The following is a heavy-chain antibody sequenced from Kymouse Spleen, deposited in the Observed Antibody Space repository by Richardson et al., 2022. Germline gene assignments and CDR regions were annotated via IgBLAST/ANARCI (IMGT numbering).Heavy chain of an antibody. D-gene: IGHD3-10*01. CDR1: GGSFSGYY. CDR2: INHSGST. V-gene: IGHV4-34*01. Sequence: QVQLQQWGAGLLKPSETLSLTCAVYGGSFSGYYWSWIRQPPGKGLEWIGEINHSGSTNYNPSLKSRVTISVDTSKNQFSLKLSSVTAADTAVYYCARRDYYGSGSYSGFDPWGQGTLVTVSS. CDR3: ARRDYYGSGSYSGFDP. J-gene: IGHJ5*02.